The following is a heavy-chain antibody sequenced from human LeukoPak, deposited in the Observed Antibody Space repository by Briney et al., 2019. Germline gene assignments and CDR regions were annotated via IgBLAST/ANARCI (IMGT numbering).Heavy chain of an antibody. J-gene: IGHJ4*02. D-gene: IGHD5-12*01. CDR3: AKGSGYDSAEIDY. V-gene: IGHV3-30*18. Sequence: PGRSLRLSCAASGFTFSSYGMHWVRQAPGKGLEWVAVISYDGSNKYYADSVKGRFTISRDNSKNTLYLQMNSLRAEDTAVYYCAKGSGYDSAEIDYWGQGTLVTVSS. CDR1: GFTFSSYG. CDR2: ISYDGSNK.